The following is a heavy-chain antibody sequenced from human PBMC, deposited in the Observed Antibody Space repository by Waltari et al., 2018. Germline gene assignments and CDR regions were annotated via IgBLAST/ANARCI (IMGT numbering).Heavy chain of an antibody. CDR3: ASLRQSTYYFDY. CDR1: GYTVTGFY. V-gene: IGHV1-2*06. Sequence: QVQLVHAGAEVKKPGAAVAVYCKAAGYTVTGFYMHLVRQAPGQGLEWMGRINPNSGGTNYAQKFQGRVTMTRDTSISTAYMELSRLRSDDTAVYYCASLRQSTYYFDYWGQGTLVTVSS. D-gene: IGHD4-17*01. J-gene: IGHJ4*02. CDR2: INPNSGGT.